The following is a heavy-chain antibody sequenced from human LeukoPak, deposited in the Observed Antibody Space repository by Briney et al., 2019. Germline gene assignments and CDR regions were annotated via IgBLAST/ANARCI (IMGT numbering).Heavy chain of an antibody. D-gene: IGHD5-12*01. Sequence: ASVKVSCKASGYTFTSYGISWVRQAPGQGLEWMGWISAYNGNTNYAQKLQGRVTMTTDTSTSTAYMELRSLRSDDTAVYYCARPGDIVATGAYAFDIWGQGTMVTVSS. CDR1: GYTFTSYG. CDR3: ARPGDIVATGAYAFDI. V-gene: IGHV1-18*01. J-gene: IGHJ3*02. CDR2: ISAYNGNT.